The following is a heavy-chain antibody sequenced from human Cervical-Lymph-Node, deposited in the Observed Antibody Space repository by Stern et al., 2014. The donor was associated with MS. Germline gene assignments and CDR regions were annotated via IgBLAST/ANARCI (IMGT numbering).Heavy chain of an antibody. Sequence: VQLVESGAEVKKPGASVKVSCKPSGYTFRNYGISWVRQAPGQGLEWMGWISAYHGDRDYAQKFQGRVTMTTDTSTSTAYMELGSLTSDDTAVYYCARDVPVRAANLFDFWGQGTLVTVSS. J-gene: IGHJ4*02. CDR3: ARDVPVRAANLFDF. CDR1: GYTFRNYG. V-gene: IGHV1-18*01. CDR2: ISAYHGDR. D-gene: IGHD2-15*01.